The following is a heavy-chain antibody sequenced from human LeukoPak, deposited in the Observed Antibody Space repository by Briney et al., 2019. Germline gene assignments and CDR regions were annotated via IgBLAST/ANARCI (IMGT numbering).Heavy chain of an antibody. CDR3: ARDGRNCSSTSCRGIYYFDY. J-gene: IGHJ4*02. D-gene: IGHD2-2*01. CDR1: GGSVTSYY. V-gene: IGHV4-59*02. Sequence: SETLSLTCTVSGGSVTSYYWSWIRQPPGKGLEWIGYIYYSGSSKYNPSLKSRVTISVDRSKNQFSLKLSSVTAADTAVYYCARDGRNCSSTSCRGIYYFDYWGQGTLVTVSS. CDR2: IYYSGSS.